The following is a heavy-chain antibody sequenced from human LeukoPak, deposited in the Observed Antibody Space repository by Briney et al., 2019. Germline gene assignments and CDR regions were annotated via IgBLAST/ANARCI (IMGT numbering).Heavy chain of an antibody. CDR2: IIPIFGTA. Sequence: SVKVSCKASGGTFSSYAISWVRQAPGQGLEWMGGIIPIFGTANYAQKFQGRVTITADESTSTAYKELSSLRSEDTAVYYCARKGRYSYETFDYWGQGTLVTVSS. CDR3: ARKGRYSYETFDY. V-gene: IGHV1-69*13. J-gene: IGHJ4*02. D-gene: IGHD5-18*01. CDR1: GGTFSSYA.